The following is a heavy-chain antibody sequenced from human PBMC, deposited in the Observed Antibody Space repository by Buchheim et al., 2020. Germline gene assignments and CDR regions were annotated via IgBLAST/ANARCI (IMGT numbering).Heavy chain of an antibody. CDR3: ASQRVDSGSLPPTHYFDY. CDR2: IYYSGST. V-gene: IGHV4-39*01. D-gene: IGHD1-26*01. J-gene: IGHJ4*02. CDR1: GGSIRSSSYH. Sequence: QLQLQESGPGLVKPSETLSLTCTVSGGSIRSSSYHWGWIRQPPGKGLEWIRSIYYSGSTYYNPSLKSRVTISVDMSKNQFSLKLSSVTAADTAVYYCASQRVDSGSLPPTHYFDYWGQGTL.